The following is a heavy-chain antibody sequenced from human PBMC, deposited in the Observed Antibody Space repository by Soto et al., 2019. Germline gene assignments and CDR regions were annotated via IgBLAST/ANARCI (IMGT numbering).Heavy chain of an antibody. CDR1: GYTFIDYG. CDR3: ARDDRVYGDYGVKFDS. J-gene: IGHJ4*02. CDR2: ISAYNGNT. V-gene: IGHV1-18*01. Sequence: QVQLVQSGAEVKKPGASVKVSCKASGYTFIDYGFSWVRQAPGQGLEWMGWISAYNGNTRNAQKFQGRLTMTRETSTSTDYMELSSLRSDDTAVYYCARDDRVYGDYGVKFDSWGQGTLVTVSS. D-gene: IGHD4-17*01.